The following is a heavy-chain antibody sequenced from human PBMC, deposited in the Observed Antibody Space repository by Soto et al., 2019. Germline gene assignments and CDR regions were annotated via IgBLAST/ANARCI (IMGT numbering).Heavy chain of an antibody. J-gene: IGHJ5*02. D-gene: IGHD2-8*01. CDR3: ARQGIVLMVYANWFDP. CDR1: GGSISSSSYY. CDR2: IYYSGST. V-gene: IGHV4-39*01. Sequence: SETLSLTCTVSGGSISSSSYYWGWIRQPPGKGLEWIGSIYYSGSTYYNPSLKSRVTISVDTSKNQFSLKLSSVTAADTAVYYCARQGIVLMVYANWFDPWGQGTLVTVSS.